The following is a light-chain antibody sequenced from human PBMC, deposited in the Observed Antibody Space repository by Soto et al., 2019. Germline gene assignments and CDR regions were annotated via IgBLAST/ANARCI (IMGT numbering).Light chain of an antibody. CDR2: DAS. CDR3: QQRSHWPVT. J-gene: IGKJ1*01. Sequence: EIVLTQSPATLSLSPGERATLSCMASQSVSSYLAWYQQKPGQAPRLLIYDASSRATGIPARFSGSGSGTDFTLTISSLEPEDFAVYYCQQRSHWPVTFGQGTKVEIK. V-gene: IGKV3-11*01. CDR1: QSVSSY.